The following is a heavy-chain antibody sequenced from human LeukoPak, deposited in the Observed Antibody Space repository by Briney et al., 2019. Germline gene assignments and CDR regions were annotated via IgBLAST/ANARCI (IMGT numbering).Heavy chain of an antibody. CDR1: GFTFSNYA. CDR2: VSGRDTST. J-gene: IGHJ4*02. D-gene: IGHD3-9*01. V-gene: IGHV3-23*01. Sequence: GASLRLSCAASGFTFSNYAMSWVRQAPGKVLERVSAVSGRDTSTYYTDSVKGRFTISRDNSKNTLYLQMNSLSAEDTAIYYCAKWGDYDVLTGYYDSDYWGQGTLVTVSS. CDR3: AKWGDYDVLTGYYDSDY.